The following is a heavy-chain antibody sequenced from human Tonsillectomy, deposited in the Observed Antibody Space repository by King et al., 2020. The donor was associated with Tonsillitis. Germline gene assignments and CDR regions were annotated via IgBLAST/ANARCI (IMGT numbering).Heavy chain of an antibody. D-gene: IGHD1-26*01. CDR3: ARDPEWEPQDYFDY. CDR2: ISYDGSNK. V-gene: IGHV3-33*05. J-gene: IGHJ4*02. Sequence: VQLVESGGGVVQPGRSLRLSCAASGFMFSDYGMHRVRQAPGKGLEWVAVISYDGSNKDYADSVKGRFTISRDNSKNTLYLQMNSLRAEDTAVYYCARDPEWEPQDYFDYWGQGTLVTVSS. CDR1: GFMFSDYG.